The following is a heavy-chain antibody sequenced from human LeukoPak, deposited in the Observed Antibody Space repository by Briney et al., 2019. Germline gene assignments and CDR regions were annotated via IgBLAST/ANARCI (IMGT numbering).Heavy chain of an antibody. CDR3: AREGRWLQFLDY. CDR2: ISSSGSTI. D-gene: IGHD5-24*01. V-gene: IGHV3-48*03. J-gene: IGHJ4*02. Sequence: RXXXGXGLEWVSYISSSGSTIYYADSVKGRFTISRDNAKNSLYLQMNSLRAEDTAVYYCAREGRWLQFLDYWGQGTLVTVSS.